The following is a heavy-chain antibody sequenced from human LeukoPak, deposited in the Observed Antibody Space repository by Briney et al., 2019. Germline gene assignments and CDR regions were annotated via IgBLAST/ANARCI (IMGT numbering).Heavy chain of an antibody. J-gene: IGHJ5*02. Sequence: GGSLRLSCAASGFSFSSYWMHWVRQTPGRGLMWVSRINSDGSSTTYADSVKGRFTISRDNAKNTLYLQMNSLRAEDTAAYYCTRLMSVAAAWFDPWGQGTLVTVSS. V-gene: IGHV3-74*01. CDR3: TRLMSVAAAWFDP. CDR1: GFSFSSYW. D-gene: IGHD6-13*01. CDR2: INSDGSST.